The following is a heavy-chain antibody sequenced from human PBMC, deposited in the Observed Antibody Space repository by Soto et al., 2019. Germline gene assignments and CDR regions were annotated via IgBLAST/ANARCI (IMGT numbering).Heavy chain of an antibody. D-gene: IGHD3-22*01. CDR2: IIPIFGTA. V-gene: IGHV1-69*13. Sequence: VKVSCKASGGTFSSYAISWVRQAPGQGLEWMGGIIPIFGTANYAQKFQGRVTITADESTSTAYMELSSLRSEDTAVYYCAREVINRNTFDYWGQGTLVTVSS. CDR1: GGTFSSYA. CDR3: AREVINRNTFDY. J-gene: IGHJ4*02.